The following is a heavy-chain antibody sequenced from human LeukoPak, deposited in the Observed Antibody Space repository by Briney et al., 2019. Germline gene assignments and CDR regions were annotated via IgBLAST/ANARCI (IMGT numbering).Heavy chain of an antibody. V-gene: IGHV3-23*01. D-gene: IGHD3-10*01. CDR2: ISASGSNT. CDR1: QFTFSNYA. J-gene: IGHJ4*02. CDR3: AKIYVSGIDF. Sequence: GGSLRLSCAASQFTFSNYAMNWVRQAPGRGLEWVSAISASGSNTYYADSVKGRFTISRDSSKNTLYLQMNSLRAEDTAVYYCAKIYVSGIDFWGQGTLVTVSS.